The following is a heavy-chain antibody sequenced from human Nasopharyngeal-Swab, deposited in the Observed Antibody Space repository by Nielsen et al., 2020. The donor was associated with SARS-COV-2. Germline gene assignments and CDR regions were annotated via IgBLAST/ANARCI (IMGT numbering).Heavy chain of an antibody. J-gene: IGHJ4*02. Sequence: EGSLRLSCAASGFTFSSYGMSWVRQAPGKGLEWVSAISGSGDNTYYADSVKGRFTISRDNSKNTLYLQMNSLRVEDTAVYYCATNSSSWGGFDYWGQGTLVTVSS. CDR1: GFTFSSYG. V-gene: IGHV3-23*01. D-gene: IGHD6-13*01. CDR3: ATNSSSWGGFDY. CDR2: ISGSGDNT.